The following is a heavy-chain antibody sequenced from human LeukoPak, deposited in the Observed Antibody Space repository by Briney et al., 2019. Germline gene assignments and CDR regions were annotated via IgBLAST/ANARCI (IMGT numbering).Heavy chain of an antibody. CDR2: IIPIFGTA. V-gene: IGHV1-69*13. Sequence: SVNVSCKASGGTFSSYAISWVRQAPGQGLEWMGGIIPIFGTANYAQKFQGRVTITADESTSTAYMELSSLRSEDTAVYYCASSGGWYNWFDPWGQGTLVTVSS. CDR1: GGTFSSYA. J-gene: IGHJ5*02. D-gene: IGHD6-19*01. CDR3: ASSGGWYNWFDP.